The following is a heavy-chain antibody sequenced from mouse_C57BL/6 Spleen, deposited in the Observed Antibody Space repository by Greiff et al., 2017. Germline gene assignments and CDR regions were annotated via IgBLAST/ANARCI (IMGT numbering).Heavy chain of an antibody. CDR2: INPNNGGT. V-gene: IGHV1-22*01. CDR1: GYTFTDYN. Sequence: VQLQQSGPELVKPGASAKMSCKASGYTFTDYNLHWVKQSHGKSLEWIGYINPNNGGTSYNQKFKGKAALSVNKSYRTAYMELRRLTSEDAAIYYCARDYGGSPEGYFDYWGQGTTLTVSS. D-gene: IGHD1-1*01. J-gene: IGHJ2*01. CDR3: ARDYGGSPEGYFDY.